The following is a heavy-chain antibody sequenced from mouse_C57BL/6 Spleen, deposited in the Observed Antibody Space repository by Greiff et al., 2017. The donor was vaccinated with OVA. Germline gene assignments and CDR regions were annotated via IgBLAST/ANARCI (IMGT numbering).Heavy chain of an antibody. V-gene: IGHV1-54*01. D-gene: IGHD1-1*01. CDR1: GYAFTNYL. J-gene: IGHJ1*03. CDR2: INPGSGGT. Sequence: QVQLQQSGAELVRPGTSVKVSCKASGYAFTNYLIEWVKQRPGQGLEWIGVINPGSGGTNYNEKFKGKATLTADKSSSTAYMQLSSLTSEDSAVYFCARLGDYYGSSYGYFDVWGTGTTVTVSS. CDR3: ARLGDYYGSSYGYFDV.